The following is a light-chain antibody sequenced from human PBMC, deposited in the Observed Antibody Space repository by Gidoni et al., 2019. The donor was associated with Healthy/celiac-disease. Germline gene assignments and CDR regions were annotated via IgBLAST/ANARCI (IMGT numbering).Light chain of an antibody. CDR2: GAS. CDR3: QQYSSSRT. J-gene: IGKJ1*01. CDR1: QSVSSSY. Sequence: EIVLTQSPGTLSLSPGERATLSCRASQSVSSSYLAWYQQKPGQAPRLLIYGASSRATGIPDRFSGSGSGTDFTLTISGLEPEDFAVYYCQQYSSSRTFGQXTKVEIK. V-gene: IGKV3-20*01.